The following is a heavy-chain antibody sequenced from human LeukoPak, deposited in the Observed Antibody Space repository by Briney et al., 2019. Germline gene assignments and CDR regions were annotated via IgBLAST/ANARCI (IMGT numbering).Heavy chain of an antibody. CDR2: IYYSGST. D-gene: IGHD4-23*01. Sequence: SETLSLTCTVSGGSISSSSYYWGWIRQPPGKGLEWIGSIYYSGSTYYNPSLKSRVTISVDTSKNQFSLKLSSVTAADTAVYYCARSIPTDYGGFEDAFDIWGQGTMVTVSS. CDR1: GGSISSSSYY. J-gene: IGHJ3*02. CDR3: ARSIPTDYGGFEDAFDI. V-gene: IGHV4-39*01.